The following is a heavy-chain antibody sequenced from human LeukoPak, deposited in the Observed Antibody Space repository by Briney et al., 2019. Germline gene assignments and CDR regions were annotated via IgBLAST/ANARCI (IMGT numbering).Heavy chain of an antibody. D-gene: IGHD6-13*01. V-gene: IGHV5-51*01. CDR2: VYPGDSDI. J-gene: IGHJ4*02. Sequence: KGGESLKISCKGSGYRFSSYWIGWVRQMPGKGLEWMGIVYPGDSDIRYSPSFQGQISISADKSITTAYLQWSSLKASDTAMYYCAKLGAYSSSWYGFFDYWGQGTLVAVSS. CDR3: AKLGAYSSSWYGFFDY. CDR1: GYRFSSYW.